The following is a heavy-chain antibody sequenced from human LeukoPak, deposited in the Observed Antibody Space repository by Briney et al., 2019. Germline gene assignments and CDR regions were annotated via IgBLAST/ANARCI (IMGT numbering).Heavy chain of an antibody. CDR1: GFTFSNYA. D-gene: IGHD3-22*01. CDR3: ARRDYYDSSGYRLDY. CDR2: ISGSGDST. V-gene: IGHV3-23*01. J-gene: IGHJ4*02. Sequence: GGSLRLSCAASGFTFSNYAMNWVRQAPGKGLEWVSVISGSGDSTYYADSVKGRFTISRDNSKNTLYLQMNSLRAEDTAVYYCARRDYYDSSGYRLDYWGQGTLVTVSS.